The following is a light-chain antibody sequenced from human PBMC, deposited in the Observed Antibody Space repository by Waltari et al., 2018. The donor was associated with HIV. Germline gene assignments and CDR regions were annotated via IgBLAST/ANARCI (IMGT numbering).Light chain of an antibody. Sequence: SYELTQPPSVSVSPGQTASIPCSGAKLGNKYACWYQLKPGQSPVLVIDQDSKRPSGIPERFSGSNSGNTATLTISGTQAMDEADYYCQAWDSETAVFGGGTKLTVL. V-gene: IGLV3-1*01. CDR3: QAWDSETAV. CDR1: KLGNKY. J-gene: IGLJ2*01. CDR2: QDS.